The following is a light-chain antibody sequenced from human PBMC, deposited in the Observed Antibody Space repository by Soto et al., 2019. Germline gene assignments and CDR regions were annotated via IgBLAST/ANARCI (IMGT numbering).Light chain of an antibody. CDR1: QGIRND. CDR3: LQDYSYPWT. CDR2: AAS. J-gene: IGKJ1*01. Sequence: AIQMTQSPSSLSASLGDRVTITCWASQGIRNDLGWYQQKPGKAPRLLIYAASSLQSGVPSKFSGSGSGTDFTLTISSLQPEDCATYYCLQDYSYPWTFGQGTKVEI. V-gene: IGKV1-6*01.